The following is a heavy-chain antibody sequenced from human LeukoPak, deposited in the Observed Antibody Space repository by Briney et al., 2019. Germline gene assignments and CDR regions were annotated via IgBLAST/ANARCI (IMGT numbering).Heavy chain of an antibody. D-gene: IGHD6-13*01. V-gene: IGHV3-7*01. CDR2: IKQDGSAK. CDR1: GFTFSSYW. J-gene: IGHJ6*03. CDR3: AREDYISSWYPRYYMDV. Sequence: GSLRLPCAASGFTFSSYWMSWVRQAPGKGLEWVANIKQDGSAKYYVDSVKGRFTISRDNAKNSLYLQMNSLRAEDTAVYYCAREDYISSWYPRYYMDVWGKGTTVTISS.